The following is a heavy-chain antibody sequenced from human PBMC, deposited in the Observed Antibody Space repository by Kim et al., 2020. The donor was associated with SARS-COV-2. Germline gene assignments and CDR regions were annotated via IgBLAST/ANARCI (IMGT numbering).Heavy chain of an antibody. CDR2: IYPGDSDT. CDR1: GYSFTSYW. CDR3: ARLQNLGYYDILTGFYY. Sequence: GESLKISCKGSGYSFTSYWIGWVRQMPGKGLEWLGIIYPGDSDTRYSPSFQGQVTISADKSISTAYLQWSSLKASDTAMYYCARLQNLGYYDILTGFYYWGQGTLVTVSS. J-gene: IGHJ4*02. V-gene: IGHV5-51*01. D-gene: IGHD3-9*01.